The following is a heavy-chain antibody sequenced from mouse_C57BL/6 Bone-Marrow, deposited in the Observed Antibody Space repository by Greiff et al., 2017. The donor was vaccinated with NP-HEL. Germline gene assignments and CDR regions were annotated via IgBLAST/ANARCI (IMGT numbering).Heavy chain of an antibody. Sequence: VQLQQSGAELVRPGASVKLSCTASGFNIKDDYMHWVKQRPEQGLEWIGWIDPANGDTEYASKFQGKATITADTSSNPAYLQLSSLTSEDTAVYYCTKGYYAMDYWGQGTSVTVSS. CDR2: IDPANGDT. V-gene: IGHV14-4*01. CDR3: TKGYYAMDY. J-gene: IGHJ4*01. CDR1: GFNIKDDY.